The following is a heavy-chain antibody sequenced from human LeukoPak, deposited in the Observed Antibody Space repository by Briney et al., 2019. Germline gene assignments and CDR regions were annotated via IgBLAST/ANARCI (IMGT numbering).Heavy chain of an antibody. J-gene: IGHJ4*02. D-gene: IGHD6-6*01. CDR3: ARGCSSSSKGVDY. CDR2: ISYDGSNK. Sequence: PPGGSLRLSCAASGFTFSSYAMYWVRQAPGKGLEGLAVISYDGSNKYYADSVRGRFTISRDNSKNTLYLQMNSLRAEDTAVYYCARGCSSSSKGVDYWGQGTLVTVSS. CDR1: GFTFSSYA. V-gene: IGHV3-30-3*01.